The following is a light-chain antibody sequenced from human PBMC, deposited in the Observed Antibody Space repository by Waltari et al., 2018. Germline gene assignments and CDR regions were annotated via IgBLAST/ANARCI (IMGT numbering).Light chain of an antibody. CDR3: QHYLRLPVT. J-gene: IGKJ1*01. Sequence: IVLTQSPGTLSLSLGERATLSCRASQSVSRALAWYQQKRGQAPRLLIYGASTRATGIPDRFSGSGSGTYFSLTISRLEPDDFAVYYCQHYLRLPVTFGQGTTVEI. CDR1: QSVSRA. CDR2: GAS. V-gene: IGKV3-20*01.